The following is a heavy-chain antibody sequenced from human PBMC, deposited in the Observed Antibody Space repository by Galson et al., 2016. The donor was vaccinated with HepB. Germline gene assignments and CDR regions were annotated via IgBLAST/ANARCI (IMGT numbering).Heavy chain of an antibody. CDR1: GFSFNGND. CDR3: AREYDMSDYSDYDALDY. D-gene: IGHD4-11*01. Sequence: SLRLSCAASGFSFNGNDLHWIRQAPGKGLDWVADIWCGGSKKYYGDSVRGRFTISRDNSRNTLYLQMNGLTVEDTAIYYCAREYDMSDYSDYDALDYWGQGTVVTVSS. V-gene: IGHV3-33*01. J-gene: IGHJ4*02. CDR2: IWCGGSKK.